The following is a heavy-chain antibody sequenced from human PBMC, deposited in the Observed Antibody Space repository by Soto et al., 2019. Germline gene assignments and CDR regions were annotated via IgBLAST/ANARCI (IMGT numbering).Heavy chain of an antibody. D-gene: IGHD5-18*01. J-gene: IGHJ6*02. V-gene: IGHV3-73*01. Sequence: GGSLRLSCAASGFTFSGSAMHWVRQASGKGLEWVGRIRSKANSYATAYAASVKGRFTISRDDSKNTAYLQMNSLKTEDTAVYYCTRHPQGVSYGSGSNDYYYGMDVWGQGTTVTVSS. CDR2: IRSKANSYAT. CDR3: TRHPQGVSYGSGSNDYYYGMDV. CDR1: GFTFSGSA.